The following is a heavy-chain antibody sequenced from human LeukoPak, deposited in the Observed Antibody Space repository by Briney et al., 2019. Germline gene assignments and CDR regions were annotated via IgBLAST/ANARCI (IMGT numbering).Heavy chain of an antibody. J-gene: IGHJ6*02. D-gene: IGHD1-7*01. V-gene: IGHV4-31*03. Sequence: SQTLSLTCTVSGGSISSGGYYWSWIRQHPGKGLEWTGYIYYSGSTYYNPSLKSRVTISVDTSKNQFSLKLSSVTAADTAVYYCARDRRELELGEDYYYYGMDVWGQGTTVTVSS. CDR3: ARDRRELELGEDYYYYGMDV. CDR1: GGSISSGGYY. CDR2: IYYSGST.